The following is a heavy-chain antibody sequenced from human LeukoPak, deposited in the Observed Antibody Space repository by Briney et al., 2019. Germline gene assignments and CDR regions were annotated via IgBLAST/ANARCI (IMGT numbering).Heavy chain of an antibody. CDR1: GGSFSGYY. CDR2: INHSGST. Sequence: PSETLSLTCAVYGGSFSGYYWSWIRQPPGKGLEWIGEINHSGSTNYNPSLKSRVTISVDTSKNQFSLKLSSVTAADTAVYYCARLRSYRANYYYYGMDVWGQGTTVTVSS. CDR3: ARLRSYRANYYYYGMDV. J-gene: IGHJ6*02. V-gene: IGHV4-34*01. D-gene: IGHD3-16*02.